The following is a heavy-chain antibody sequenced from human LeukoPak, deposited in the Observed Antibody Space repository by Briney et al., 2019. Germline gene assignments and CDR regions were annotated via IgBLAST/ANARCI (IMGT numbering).Heavy chain of an antibody. D-gene: IGHD3-22*01. CDR3: AKEKPPHRSTAMIVVVMLFDY. Sequence: PGGSLRLSCAASGFTFSSYGMHWVRQAPGKGLEWVSAISGSGGSTYYADSVKGRFTISRDNSKNTLYLQMNSLRAEDTAVYYCAKEKPPHRSTAMIVVVMLFDYWGQGTLVTVSS. CDR2: ISGSGGST. V-gene: IGHV3-23*01. CDR1: GFTFSSYG. J-gene: IGHJ4*02.